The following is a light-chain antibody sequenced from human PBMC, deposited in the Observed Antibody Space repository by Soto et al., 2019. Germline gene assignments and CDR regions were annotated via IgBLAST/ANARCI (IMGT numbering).Light chain of an antibody. Sequence: SALTQPASVSGSPGQSITISCTGTSSDIGRYNYASWFQQHPGKVPKLVIFEVNYRPSGVSDRFSGSKSGNTASLTITGLQAEDEADYYCTSCITANTRCVFGSGTKVTVL. CDR2: EVN. CDR1: SSDIGRYNY. V-gene: IGLV2-14*01. J-gene: IGLJ1*01. CDR3: TSCITANTRCV.